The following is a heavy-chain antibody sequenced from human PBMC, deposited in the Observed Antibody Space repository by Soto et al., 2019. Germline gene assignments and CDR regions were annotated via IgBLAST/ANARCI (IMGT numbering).Heavy chain of an antibody. J-gene: IGHJ5*02. V-gene: IGHV4-39*01. CDR2: IYYSGST. CDR3: ARGLRITIFGVVIITPWFDP. CDR1: GGSISSSSYY. D-gene: IGHD3-3*01. Sequence: SETLSLTCTVSGGSISSSSYYWGWIRQPPGKGLEWIGSIYYSGSTYYNPSLKSRVTISVDTSKNQFSLKLSSVTAADTAVYYCARGLRITIFGVVIITPWFDPWGQGTLVTVSS.